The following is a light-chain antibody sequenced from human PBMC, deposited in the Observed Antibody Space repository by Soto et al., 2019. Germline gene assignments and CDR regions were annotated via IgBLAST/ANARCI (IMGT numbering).Light chain of an antibody. CDR2: DAS. Sequence: EIVLTQSPATLSLSPGERVTLSCRASQNVSTYLAWYQQKPGQAPRLLIYDASDRATGIPARFSGSGSGTDFNLTISSLEPEDFAVYYCQQRTNWLTFGPGTKVDIK. CDR3: QQRTNWLT. J-gene: IGKJ3*01. CDR1: QNVSTY. V-gene: IGKV3-11*01.